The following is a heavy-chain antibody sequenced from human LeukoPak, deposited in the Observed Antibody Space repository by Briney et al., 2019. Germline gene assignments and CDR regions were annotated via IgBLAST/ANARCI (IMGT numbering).Heavy chain of an antibody. V-gene: IGHV4-39*01. J-gene: IGHJ4*02. CDR3: ARQRAAAGMGY. Sequence: SETLSLTCTVSGGSISSSSYYWGWIRQPPGKGLEWIGSIYYSGSTYYNPSLKSRVTISVYTSKNQFSLKLSSVTAADTAVYYCARQRAAAGMGYRGQGTLVTVSS. CDR1: GGSISSSSYY. CDR2: IYYSGST. D-gene: IGHD6-13*01.